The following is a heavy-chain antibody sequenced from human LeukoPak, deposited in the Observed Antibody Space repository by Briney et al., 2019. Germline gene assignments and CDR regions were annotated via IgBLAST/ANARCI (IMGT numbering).Heavy chain of an antibody. J-gene: IGHJ6*02. CDR3: ARGIFGVVHHQPMDV. V-gene: IGHV1-69*01. D-gene: IGHD3-3*01. CDR1: GGTFSSYA. Sequence: ASVTVSCKASGGTFSSYAISWVRQAPGQGLEWMGGIIPIFGTANYAQKFQGRVTITADESTSTAYMELSSLRSEDTAVYYCARGIFGVVHHQPMDVWGQGTTVTVSS. CDR2: IIPIFGTA.